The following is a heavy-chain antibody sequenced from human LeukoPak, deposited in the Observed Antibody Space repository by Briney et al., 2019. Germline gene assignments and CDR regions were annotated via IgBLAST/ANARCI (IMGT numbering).Heavy chain of an antibody. CDR2: IYYSGST. J-gene: IGHJ4*02. CDR1: GGSISSGGYY. Sequence: SETLSLTCTVSGGSISSGGYYWSWIRQHPGKGLEWIGYIYYSGSTYYNPSLKSRVTISVDTSKNQFSLKLSSVTAADTAAYYCARGSVVPAAKFDYWGQGTLVTVSS. V-gene: IGHV4-31*03. CDR3: ARGSVVPAAKFDY. D-gene: IGHD2-2*01.